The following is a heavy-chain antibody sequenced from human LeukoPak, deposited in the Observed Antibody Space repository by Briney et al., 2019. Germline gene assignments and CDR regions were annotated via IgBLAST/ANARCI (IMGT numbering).Heavy chain of an antibody. CDR1: GGSFSGYY. CDR2: INHSGST. CDR3: ASPYCSSTSCYIDY. Sequence: SETLSLTCTVYGGSFSGYYWSWIRQPPGKGLEWIGEINHSGSTNYNPSLKSRVTISVDTSKNQFSLKLSSVTAADTAVYYCASPYCSSTSCYIDYWGQGTRVTVSS. V-gene: IGHV4-34*01. D-gene: IGHD2-2*02. J-gene: IGHJ4*02.